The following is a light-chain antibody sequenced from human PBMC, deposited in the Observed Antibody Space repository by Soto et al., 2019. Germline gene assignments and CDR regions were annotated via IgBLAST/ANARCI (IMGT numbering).Light chain of an antibody. V-gene: IGLV2-8*01. Sequence: QSALTQPPSASGSPGQSVTIPYTGTYSDIGAYNYVSWYQQRPGEAPKLIIYEVSKRPSGVPDRIFASKSGNTASLTVSGLQADDEANYYCQAYDYSLTASVFGGGTKLTVL. CDR3: QAYDYSLTASV. CDR2: EVS. J-gene: IGLJ3*02. CDR1: YSDIGAYNY.